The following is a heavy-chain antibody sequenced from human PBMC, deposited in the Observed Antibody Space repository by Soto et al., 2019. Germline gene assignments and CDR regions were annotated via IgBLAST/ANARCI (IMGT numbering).Heavy chain of an antibody. D-gene: IGHD1-1*01. CDR1: GFTFSNYA. V-gene: IGHV3-23*01. Sequence: EEQLLQSGGGVVMPGGSLRLSCAASGFTFSNYAMAWIRQIPGGGLEWVSGITSASSLIKYSDSVKGRFTISRDNSNETLFLQMNGLTADDTAVYFCAKGGRGSNYNWFFDLWGRGTLVTVSS. J-gene: IGHJ2*01. CDR3: AKGGRGSNYNWFFDL. CDR2: ITSASSLI.